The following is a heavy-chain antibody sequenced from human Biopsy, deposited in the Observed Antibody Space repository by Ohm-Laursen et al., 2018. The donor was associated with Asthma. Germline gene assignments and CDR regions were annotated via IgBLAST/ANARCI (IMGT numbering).Heavy chain of an antibody. V-gene: IGHV3-30-3*01. CDR2: GGSYYDGGLK. Sequence: SLRLSCTASGFTFRSYAMHWVRQAPGKGLEWVAVGGSYYDGGLKYYADSVNGRFTVSRDDSKSTLYLQMNSLRPDDTAVYYCARDVMEWYLPAFDFWGQGTLVTVSS. D-gene: IGHD3-3*01. CDR1: GFTFRSYA. J-gene: IGHJ4*02. CDR3: ARDVMEWYLPAFDF.